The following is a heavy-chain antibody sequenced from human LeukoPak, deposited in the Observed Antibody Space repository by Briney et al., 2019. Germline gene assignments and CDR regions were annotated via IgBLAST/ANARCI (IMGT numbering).Heavy chain of an antibody. D-gene: IGHD3-22*01. J-gene: IGHJ6*02. CDR3: ARAPFLPMYGDYERHYYGMDV. V-gene: IGHV4-30-4*01. CDR1: GGAISSGDYY. Sequence: SQTLSLTCTVSGGAISSGDYYWSWIRQPPGKGLEWIGYIYYSGSTYYNPSLKSRGTISVDMSKNQFALRLTSVTDADTAVYYCARAPFLPMYGDYERHYYGMDVWGQGTTVSVSS. CDR2: IYYSGST.